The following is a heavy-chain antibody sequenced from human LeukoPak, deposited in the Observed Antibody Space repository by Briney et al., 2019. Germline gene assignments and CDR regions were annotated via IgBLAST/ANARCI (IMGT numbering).Heavy chain of an antibody. Sequence: ASVKVSCKASGYTFTGYYVHWVRQAPGQGLVWMGWISPNRGGTNYAPKFQGRVTMASDTSINTAYMELSRLTSDDTAVYYCARDVLVGGSHKFDYWGQGTLVTVSS. CDR2: ISPNRGGT. J-gene: IGHJ4*02. CDR1: GYTFTGYY. CDR3: ARDVLVGGSHKFDY. D-gene: IGHD3-10*01. V-gene: IGHV1-2*02.